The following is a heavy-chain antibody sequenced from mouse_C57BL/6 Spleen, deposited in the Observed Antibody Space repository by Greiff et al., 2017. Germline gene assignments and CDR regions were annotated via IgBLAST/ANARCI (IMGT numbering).Heavy chain of an antibody. CDR3: AREERGGYFDY. J-gene: IGHJ2*01. CDR2: IYPGDGDT. V-gene: IGHV1-80*01. Sequence: QVHVKQSGAELVKPGASVKISCKASGYAFSSYWMNWVKQRPGKGLEWIGQIYPGDGDTNYNGKFKGKATLTADKSSSTAYMQLSSLTSEDSAVDFCAREERGGYFDYWGQGTTLTVSS. CDR1: GYAFSSYW.